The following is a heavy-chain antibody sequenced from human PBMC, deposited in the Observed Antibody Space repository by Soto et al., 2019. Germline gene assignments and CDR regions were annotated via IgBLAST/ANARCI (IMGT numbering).Heavy chain of an antibody. Sequence: PGGSLRLSSAASIFTFRRYATSWVRQAPGKGLEWVSTISGSGGSTYYAASVKGRFTISRDNSKDTLYLQMNSLRDEDTAVYYCGTQIRWFGEVPNFDYWGQGTLVTVSS. CDR3: GTQIRWFGEVPNFDY. CDR2: ISGSGGST. V-gene: IGHV3-23*01. D-gene: IGHD3-10*01. CDR1: IFTFRRYA. J-gene: IGHJ4*02.